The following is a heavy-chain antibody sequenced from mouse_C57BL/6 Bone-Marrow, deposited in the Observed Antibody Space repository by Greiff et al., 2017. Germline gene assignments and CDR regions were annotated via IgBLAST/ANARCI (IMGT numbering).Heavy chain of an antibody. D-gene: IGHD2-5*01. CDR1: GYTFTSYW. Sequence: VQLQQPGAELVRPGTSVKLSCKASGYTFTSYWMHWVKQRPGQGLEWIGVIDPSDSYTNYNQKFKGKATLTVDTSSSTAYMQLSSLTSEDSAVYYCARRGTIVTTADYWGQGTTLTVSS. V-gene: IGHV1-59*01. CDR3: ARRGTIVTTADY. CDR2: IDPSDSYT. J-gene: IGHJ2*01.